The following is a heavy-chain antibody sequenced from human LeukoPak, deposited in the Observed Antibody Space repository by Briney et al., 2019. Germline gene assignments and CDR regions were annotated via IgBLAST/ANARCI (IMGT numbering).Heavy chain of an antibody. Sequence: AGKVSCKASGGTFSSYAISWVRQAPGQGLEWMGRIIPILGIANYAQKFQGRVTITADKSTSTAYMELSSLRSEDTAVYYCASVLSGIAVAGSFDPWGQGTLVTVS. CDR1: GGTFSSYA. CDR3: ASVLSGIAVAGSFDP. CDR2: IIPILGIA. J-gene: IGHJ5*02. V-gene: IGHV1-69*04. D-gene: IGHD6-19*01.